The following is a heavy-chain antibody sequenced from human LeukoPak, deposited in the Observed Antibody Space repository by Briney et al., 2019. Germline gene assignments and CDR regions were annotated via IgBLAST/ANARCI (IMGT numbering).Heavy chain of an antibody. Sequence: ASVKVSCKASGYTFTSYDINWVRQATGQGLEWMGWMNPNSGNTGYAQKFQGRVTMTRNTSISTAYMELSSLRSEDTAVYYCARGPKYYYDSSGSRGFDYWGQGTLVTVSS. CDR3: ARGPKYYYDSSGSRGFDY. CDR1: GYTFTSYD. V-gene: IGHV1-8*01. CDR2: MNPNSGNT. D-gene: IGHD3-22*01. J-gene: IGHJ4*02.